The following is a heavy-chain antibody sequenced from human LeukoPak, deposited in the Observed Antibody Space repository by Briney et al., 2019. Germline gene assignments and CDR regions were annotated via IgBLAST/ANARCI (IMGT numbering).Heavy chain of an antibody. Sequence: GASVKVSCKASGGTFSSYAISWVRQAPGQGLERMGGIIPIFGTANYAQKFQGRVTITADESTSTAYMELSSLRSEDTAVYYCASLPDKYYDSSGYYDGWGQGTLVTVSS. V-gene: IGHV1-69*13. J-gene: IGHJ4*02. CDR3: ASLPDKYYDSSGYYDG. CDR2: IIPIFGTA. CDR1: GGTFSSYA. D-gene: IGHD3-22*01.